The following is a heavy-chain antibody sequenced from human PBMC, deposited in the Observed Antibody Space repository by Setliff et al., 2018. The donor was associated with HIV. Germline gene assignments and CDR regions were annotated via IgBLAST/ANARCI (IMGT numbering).Heavy chain of an antibody. CDR3: ARDRVAAAGEAYYYYYMDV. V-gene: IGHV3-21*01. CDR1: GFTFSTFS. Sequence: KSGGSLRLSCAASGFTFSTFSVNWVRQAPGKGLEWVSSISSSSSYIYYADSVKGRFTISRDNAQNSLYLQMNSLRAEDTAVYYCARDRVAAAGEAYYYYYMDVWGKGTTVTVSS. D-gene: IGHD6-13*01. CDR2: ISSSSSYI. J-gene: IGHJ6*03.